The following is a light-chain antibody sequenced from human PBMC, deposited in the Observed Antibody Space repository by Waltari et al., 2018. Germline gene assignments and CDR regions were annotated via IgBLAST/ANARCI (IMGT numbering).Light chain of an antibody. V-gene: IGKV3-11*01. CDR1: TGVSMY. Sequence: EVVLPPSPATRALSPGGTATLSCWASTGVSMYLAWYHYRPGQGPRLLIHDATTRATGIPARFGGSGSGTDFTLTISSLDPEDFAVYFCQQRSNWPMTFGGGTKVEIK. CDR2: DAT. CDR3: QQRSNWPMT. J-gene: IGKJ4*01.